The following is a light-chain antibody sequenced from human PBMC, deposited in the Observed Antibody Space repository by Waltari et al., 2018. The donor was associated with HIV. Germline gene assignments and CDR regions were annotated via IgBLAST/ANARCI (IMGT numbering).Light chain of an antibody. V-gene: IGLV1-44*01. Sequence: QSVLTQPPSASGTPGQRVTISCSGSRSNIGSNAVNWYQQPPGTAPKLLIYSDDQRPSGVPDRFSGSKSGTSASLAISGLQSEDEADYYCETWDDSLTAVVFGGGTKLTVL. J-gene: IGLJ2*01. CDR3: ETWDDSLTAVV. CDR1: RSNIGSNA. CDR2: SDD.